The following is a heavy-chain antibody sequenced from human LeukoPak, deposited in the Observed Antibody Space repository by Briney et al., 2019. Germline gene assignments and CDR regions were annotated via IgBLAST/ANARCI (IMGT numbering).Heavy chain of an antibody. V-gene: IGHV3-21*01. CDR1: GFILDTYE. D-gene: IGHD4-23*01. CDR2: ISSSSSYI. J-gene: IGHJ6*03. CDR3: ARDGFGGNPVGYYYYYMDV. Sequence: GGSLRLSCAASGFILDTYEMNWVRQAPGKGLEWVSSISSSSSYIYYADSVKGRFTISRDNAKNSLYLQMNSLRAEDTAVYYCARDGFGGNPVGYYYYYMDVWGKGTTVTVSS.